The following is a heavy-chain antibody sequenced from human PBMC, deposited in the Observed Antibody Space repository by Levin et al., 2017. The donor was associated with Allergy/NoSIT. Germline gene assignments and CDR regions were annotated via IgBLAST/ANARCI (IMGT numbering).Heavy chain of an antibody. CDR1: GGSISSYY. Sequence: PSETLSLTCTVSGGSISSYYWSWIRQPPGKGLEWIGYIYYSGSTNYNPSLKSRVTISVDTSKNQFSLKLSSVTAADTAVYYCARGPSSSWTLYFDYWGQGTLVTVSS. V-gene: IGHV4-59*01. D-gene: IGHD6-13*01. J-gene: IGHJ4*02. CDR2: IYYSGST. CDR3: ARGPSSSWTLYFDY.